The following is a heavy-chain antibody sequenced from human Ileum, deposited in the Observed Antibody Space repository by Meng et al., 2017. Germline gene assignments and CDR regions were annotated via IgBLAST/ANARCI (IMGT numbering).Heavy chain of an antibody. Sequence: QSKLQSAGAGLLNLPATLPLTVAFYAWSCSGYFWSWIRQTPGKGLEWIGEINHSGSTNYNPSLKGRVTISVDTSKSQFSLRLNSVTAADTALYYCAGATIRTYYYGSGSYYFTKWGQGTLVTVSS. J-gene: IGHJ4*02. D-gene: IGHD3-10*01. CDR3: AGATIRTYYYGSGSYYFTK. CDR1: AWSCSGYF. V-gene: IGHV4-34*01. CDR2: INHSGST.